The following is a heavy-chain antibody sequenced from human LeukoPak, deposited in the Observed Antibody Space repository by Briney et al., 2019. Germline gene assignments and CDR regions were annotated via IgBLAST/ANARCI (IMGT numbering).Heavy chain of an antibody. CDR3: ARDRNYDYVWGSYRSSHFDY. J-gene: IGHJ4*02. D-gene: IGHD3-16*02. Sequence: GSLRLSCAASGFTFSSYAMHWARQAPGKGLEWVAVISYDGSNKYYADSVKGRFTISRDNSKNTLYLQMNSLRAEDTAVYYCARDRNYDYVWGSYRSSHFDYWGQGTLVTVSS. CDR2: ISYDGSNK. V-gene: IGHV3-30-3*01. CDR1: GFTFSSYA.